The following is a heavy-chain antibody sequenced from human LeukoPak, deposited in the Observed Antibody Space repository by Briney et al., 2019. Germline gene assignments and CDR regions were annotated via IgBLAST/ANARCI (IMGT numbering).Heavy chain of an antibody. CDR3: ARSDCSGGSCYFDY. D-gene: IGHD2-15*01. CDR2: IYYSGST. Sequence: SETLSLTCTVSGGSISSYYWSWIRQPPGKGLEWIGYIYYSGSTNYNPSLKSRVTISVDTSKNQFSLKLSSVTAADTAVYYCARSDCSGGSCYFDYWGQGTLVTVSS. CDR1: GGSISSYY. J-gene: IGHJ4*02. V-gene: IGHV4-59*01.